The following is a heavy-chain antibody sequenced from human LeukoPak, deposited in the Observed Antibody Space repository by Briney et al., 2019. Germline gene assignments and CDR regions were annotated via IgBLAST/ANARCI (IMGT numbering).Heavy chain of an antibody. D-gene: IGHD4-11*01. Sequence: SVKVSCKASGGTFSTYAISWVRQAPGQGLEWMGGIFPIFGTANYAQKFQGRVTITADESTTTAYMELSSLRSEDTAVYYCARSWGTTTITTEFDYWGQGTLVTVSS. CDR2: IFPIFGTA. CDR1: GGTFSTYA. V-gene: IGHV1-69*13. J-gene: IGHJ4*02. CDR3: ARSWGTTTITTEFDY.